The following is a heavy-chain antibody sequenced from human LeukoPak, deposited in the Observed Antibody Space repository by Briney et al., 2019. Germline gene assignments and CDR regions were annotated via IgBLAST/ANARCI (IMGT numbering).Heavy chain of an antibody. CDR2: INHSGST. CDR3: ARVGPLYYYYYGMDV. CDR1: GGSFSGYY. J-gene: IGHJ6*02. Sequence: SETLSLTCAVYGGSFSGYYWSWIRQPPGKGLEWIGEINHSGSTNYNPSPKSRVTISVDTSKNQFSLKLSSVTAADTAVYYCARVGPLYYYYYGMDVWGQGTTVTVSS. V-gene: IGHV4-34*01.